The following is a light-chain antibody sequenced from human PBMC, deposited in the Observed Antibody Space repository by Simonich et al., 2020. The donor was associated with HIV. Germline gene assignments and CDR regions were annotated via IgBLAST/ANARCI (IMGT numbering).Light chain of an antibody. J-gene: IGKJ4*01. CDR3: QQYDNWPT. V-gene: IGKV3-15*01. CDR2: YTS. Sequence: EIVMTQSPATLSVSPGERTTFSCRASQTVSKNLTRSQQRRGQAPRLLIYYTSTRATGIPARFSGSGSGTEFTLTISSMQSEDFAVYYCQQYDNWPTFGGGTKVEIK. CDR1: QTVSKN.